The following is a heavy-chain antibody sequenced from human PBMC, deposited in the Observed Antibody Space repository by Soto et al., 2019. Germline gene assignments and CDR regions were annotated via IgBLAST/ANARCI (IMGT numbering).Heavy chain of an antibody. J-gene: IGHJ4*02. CDR3: ARGNSPVNVY. V-gene: IGHV3-48*03. CDR2: ITSSGSTI. D-gene: IGHD3-16*02. CDR1: GFTFSSFE. Sequence: LRLSCAASGFTFSSFEMNWVRQAPGKGLEWVSYITSSGSTIYYADSVKGRFIISRDNAKNLLYLQMNSLRAEDTAVYYCARGNSPVNVYWGQGSLVTVSS.